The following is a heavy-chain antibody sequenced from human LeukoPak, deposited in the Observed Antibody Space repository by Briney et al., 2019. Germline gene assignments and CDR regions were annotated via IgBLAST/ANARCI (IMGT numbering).Heavy chain of an antibody. V-gene: IGHV1-2*02. CDR1: GYTFTGYY. J-gene: IGHJ4*02. Sequence: GASVKVSCKASGYTFTGYYMHWVRQAPGQGLEWMGWINPNSGGTNYAQKFQGRVTMTRDTSISTAYMELSRLRSDDTAVYYCVRDRSPPNYYDSSGYYYWGQGTLVTVSS. D-gene: IGHD3-22*01. CDR2: INPNSGGT. CDR3: VRDRSPPNYYDSSGYYY.